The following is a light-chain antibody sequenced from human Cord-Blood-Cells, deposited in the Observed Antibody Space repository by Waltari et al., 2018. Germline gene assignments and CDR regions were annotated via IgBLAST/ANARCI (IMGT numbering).Light chain of an antibody. Sequence: IRMTQSPSSFSASTGDRVTITCRASQGISSYLAWYQQKPGKAPKLLIYAASTLQSGVPSRCSGSGSGTDFTLTISCLQSEDFATYYCQQYYSYPYSFGQGTKLEIK. J-gene: IGKJ2*03. V-gene: IGKV1-8*01. CDR1: QGISSY. CDR3: QQYYSYPYS. CDR2: AAS.